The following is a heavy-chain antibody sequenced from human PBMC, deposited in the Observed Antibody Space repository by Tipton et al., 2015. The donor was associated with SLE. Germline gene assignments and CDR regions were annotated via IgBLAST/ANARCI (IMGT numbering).Heavy chain of an antibody. CDR2: IYSSGST. D-gene: IGHD3-3*01. CDR3: ARLGDYDFWSGFDFDS. Sequence: TLSLTCTVSGFSISSGYYWGWIRQPPGKGLEWIGTIYSSGSTYHNPSLKSRVTLSIDTSKNQFSLKLSSVTAADTAVYYCARLGDYDFWSGFDFDSWGQGTLVTVSS. V-gene: IGHV4-38-2*02. J-gene: IGHJ4*02. CDR1: GFSISSGYY.